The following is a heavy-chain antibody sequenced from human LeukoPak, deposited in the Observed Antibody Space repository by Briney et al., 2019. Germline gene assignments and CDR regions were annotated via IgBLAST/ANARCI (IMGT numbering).Heavy chain of an antibody. D-gene: IGHD5-18*01. CDR3: ARSVIQLWFSTDITRFDP. CDR2: MNPNSGNT. V-gene: IGHV1-8*01. Sequence: ASVKVSCKASGYTFTSYDINWVRQATGQGLEWMGWMNPNSGNTGYAQKFQGRVTMTRNTSISTAYMELSSLRSEDTAVYYCARSVIQLWFSTDITRFDPWGQGTLVTVSS. CDR1: GYTFTSYD. J-gene: IGHJ5*02.